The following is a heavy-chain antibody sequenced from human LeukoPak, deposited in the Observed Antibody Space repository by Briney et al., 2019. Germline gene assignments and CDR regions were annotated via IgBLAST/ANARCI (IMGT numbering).Heavy chain of an antibody. D-gene: IGHD3-22*01. CDR1: GFIFSSFG. J-gene: IGHJ4*02. V-gene: IGHV3-33*01. CDR2: MWHDGSYK. Sequence: GGSLRLSCAASGFIFSSFGMHWVRQAPGKGLEWVAVMWHDGSYKYYVDSVKGRFTISRDNAKNTLYLQMNNLRVEDTAVYYCARVGDYENSGSQPFDYWGQGTLVTVSS. CDR3: ARVGDYENSGSQPFDY.